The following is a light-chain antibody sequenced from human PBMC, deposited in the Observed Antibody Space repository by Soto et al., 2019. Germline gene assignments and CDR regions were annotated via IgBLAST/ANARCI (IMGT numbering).Light chain of an antibody. Sequence: QSALTQPPSASGSPGQSVTISCTGTKNDIGVYDFVSWYQHHPGKAPRLIIYEGVQRPSGVPDRFSGSKSGNTASLTVSGLQAAEEGDYFCKSYAGSNAYGFGSGTKVTVL. J-gene: IGLJ1*01. CDR1: KNDIGVYDF. CDR3: KSYAGSNAYG. CDR2: EGV. V-gene: IGLV2-8*01.